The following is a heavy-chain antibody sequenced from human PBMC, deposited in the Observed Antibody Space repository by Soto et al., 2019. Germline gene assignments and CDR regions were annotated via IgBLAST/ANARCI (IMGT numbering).Heavy chain of an antibody. Sequence: QVQLVQSGAEVKKPGASVKVSCKASGYTFTNLGTSWVRQAPGQGLEWMGWISAYNGNTSYGQNVQGRVTMTTDTPTSTAYMELRSMRSDDTAVYCCGRGVTPIDCWGQGTLVTVSS. D-gene: IGHD2-21*02. CDR3: GRGVTPIDC. J-gene: IGHJ4*02. CDR1: GYTFTNLG. V-gene: IGHV1-18*01. CDR2: ISAYNGNT.